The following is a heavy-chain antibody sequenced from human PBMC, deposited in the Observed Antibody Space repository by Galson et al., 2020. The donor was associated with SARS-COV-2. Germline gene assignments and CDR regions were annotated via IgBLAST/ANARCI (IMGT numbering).Heavy chain of an antibody. V-gene: IGHV3-30*01. Sequence: GGSLRLSCAASGFTFSSYAMHWVRQAPGKGLEWVAVISYDGSNKYYADSVKGRFTISRDNSKNTMYLQMNSLRAEDTAVYYCARAVGGSYYYFDYWGQGTLVTVSS. D-gene: IGHD1-26*01. CDR2: ISYDGSNK. CDR3: ARAVGGSYYYFDY. J-gene: IGHJ4*02. CDR1: GFTFSSYA.